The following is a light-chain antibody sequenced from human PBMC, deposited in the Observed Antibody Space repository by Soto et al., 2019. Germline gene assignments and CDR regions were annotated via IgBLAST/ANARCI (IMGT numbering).Light chain of an antibody. CDR1: QNVNNC. Sequence: DIQMTQSPSTLSASVGDRVTITCRASQNVNNCLAWCQQKPGKAPKLLIHKASNLESGVPSRFSGSGSGTVFSLTISSLQPDDFATYYCQQYNSYWTFGQGTKVEIK. CDR2: KAS. V-gene: IGKV1-5*03. J-gene: IGKJ1*01. CDR3: QQYNSYWT.